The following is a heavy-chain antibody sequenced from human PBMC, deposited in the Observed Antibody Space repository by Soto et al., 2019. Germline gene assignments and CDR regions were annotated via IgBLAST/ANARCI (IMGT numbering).Heavy chain of an antibody. J-gene: IGHJ5*02. CDR3: ARVPTP. D-gene: IGHD2-2*01. CDR1: GGSISSGGYS. V-gene: IGHV4-30-2*01. Sequence: SETLSLTCTVSGGSISSGGYSWTWIRQPPGKGLEWIGYIYHSGSTYYSPSLKSRVTISVDRSKNQFSLKLSSVTAADTAVYYCARVPTPWGQGTLVTVSS. CDR2: IYHSGST.